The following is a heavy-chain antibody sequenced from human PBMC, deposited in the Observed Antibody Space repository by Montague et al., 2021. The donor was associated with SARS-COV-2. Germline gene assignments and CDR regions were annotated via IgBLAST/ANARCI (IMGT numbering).Heavy chain of an antibody. CDR3: ARGGADAPTVVDY. Sequence: SETLSLTCSASGEPISGFFWNWIRQPAGKGLEWIGRIYACGGTDYNPSLESRVTMSVDTSKNQFPLKVNSVTAADTAMYYCARGGADAPTVVDYWGRGTLVTVSS. V-gene: IGHV4-4*07. D-gene: IGHD4-23*01. CDR2: IYACGGT. J-gene: IGHJ4*02. CDR1: GEPISGFF.